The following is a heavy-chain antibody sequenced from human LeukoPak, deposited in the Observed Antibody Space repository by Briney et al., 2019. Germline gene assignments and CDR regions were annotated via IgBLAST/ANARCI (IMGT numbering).Heavy chain of an antibody. J-gene: IGHJ4*02. Sequence: GGSLRLSCAVSGFTFSSYSMSWVRQASGKGLEWVSSISSSGTYKYYADSVKGRFTISRDNAKNSLYLQMNSLRAEDTAVYYCAKGKDSVAGATNDYWGQGTLVTVSS. D-gene: IGHD6-19*01. CDR1: GFTFSSYS. V-gene: IGHV3-21*01. CDR2: ISSSGTYK. CDR3: AKGKDSVAGATNDY.